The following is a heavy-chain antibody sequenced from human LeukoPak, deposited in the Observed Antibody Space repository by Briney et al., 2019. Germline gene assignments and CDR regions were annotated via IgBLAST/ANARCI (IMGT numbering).Heavy chain of an antibody. CDR3: ARLGAMVRGVISNYYGMDV. V-gene: IGHV5-51*01. CDR1: GYSFTSYW. Sequence: GESLKISCKGSGYSFTSYWIGWVRQMPGKGLEWMGIIYPGDSDTRYSPSFQGQVTISADKSISTAYLQWSSLKASDTAMYYCARLGAMVRGVISNYYGMDVWGQGTTVTVSS. J-gene: IGHJ6*02. CDR2: IYPGDSDT. D-gene: IGHD3-10*01.